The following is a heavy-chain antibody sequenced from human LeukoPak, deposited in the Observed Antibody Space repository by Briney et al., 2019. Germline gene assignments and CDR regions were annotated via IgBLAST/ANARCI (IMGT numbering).Heavy chain of an antibody. V-gene: IGHV1-69*04. CDR1: GGTFSSYA. CDR3: ATYYYDSSGYFRN. CDR2: IIPIFGIA. D-gene: IGHD3-22*01. Sequence: ASVKVSCKASGGTFSSYAISWVRQAPGQGLEWMGRIIPIFGIANYAQKFQGRVTITAHKSTSTAYMELSSLRSEDTAVYYCATYYYDSSGYFRNWGQGTLVTVSS. J-gene: IGHJ1*01.